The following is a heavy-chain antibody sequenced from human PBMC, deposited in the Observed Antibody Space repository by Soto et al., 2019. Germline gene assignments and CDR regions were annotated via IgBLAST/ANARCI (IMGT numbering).Heavy chain of an antibody. J-gene: IGHJ6*03. CDR3: TRAFITMVRGVIIDYYYYMDV. V-gene: IGHV3-73*01. Sequence: GGSLRLSCAASGFTFSGSAMHWVRQASGKGLEWVGRIRSKTNSYATAYAASVKGRFTISRDDSKNTAYLQMNSLKTEETAENYCTRAFITMVRGVIIDYYYYMDVWGKGTTVTVSS. D-gene: IGHD3-10*01. CDR1: GFTFSGSA. CDR2: IRSKTNSYAT.